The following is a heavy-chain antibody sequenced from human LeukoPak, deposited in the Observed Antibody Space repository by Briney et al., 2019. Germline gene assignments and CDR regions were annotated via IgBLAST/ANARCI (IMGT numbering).Heavy chain of an antibody. Sequence: ASVKVSCKASGYTFTSYGISWVRQAPGQGLEWMGWISAYNGNTNYAQKLQGRVTMTTDTSTSTAYMELRSLRSDDTAVYYCARDRGRFYSSSTAHQEPWGQGTLVTVSS. CDR1: GYTFTSYG. V-gene: IGHV1-18*01. CDR2: ISAYNGNT. J-gene: IGHJ5*02. D-gene: IGHD6-6*01. CDR3: ARDRGRFYSSSTAHQEP.